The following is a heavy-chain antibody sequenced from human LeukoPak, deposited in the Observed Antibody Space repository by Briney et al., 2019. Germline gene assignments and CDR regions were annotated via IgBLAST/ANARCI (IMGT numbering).Heavy chain of an antibody. Sequence: GGSLRLSCAASGFTFSSYAMSWVRQAPGKGLEWVSAISGSGGSTYYADSVKGRFTISRDNSKNTLYLQMNSLRAEDTAAYYCAKAYCSSASCSYYYYYMDVWGKGTTVTVSS. J-gene: IGHJ6*03. D-gene: IGHD2-2*01. V-gene: IGHV3-23*01. CDR2: ISGSGGST. CDR3: AKAYCSSASCSYYYYYMDV. CDR1: GFTFSSYA.